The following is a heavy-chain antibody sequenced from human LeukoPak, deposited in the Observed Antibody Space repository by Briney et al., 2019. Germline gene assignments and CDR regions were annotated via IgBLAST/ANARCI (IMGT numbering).Heavy chain of an antibody. CDR1: GFTFSSYW. CDR2: INNDGSST. Sequence: GGSLRLSCAASGFTFSSYWMHWVRQTPGERLVWVAHINNDGSSTGYADSLKGQFTISRDNAKDTLYLQMNSLRAEDTAVYYCASLPWLVRWIYYWGQGTLVTVSS. V-gene: IGHV3-74*01. D-gene: IGHD6-19*01. CDR3: ASLPWLVRWIYY. J-gene: IGHJ4*02.